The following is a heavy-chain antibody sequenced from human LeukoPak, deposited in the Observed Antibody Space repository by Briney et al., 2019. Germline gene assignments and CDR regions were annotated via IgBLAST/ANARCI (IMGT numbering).Heavy chain of an antibody. D-gene: IGHD3-3*01. Sequence: SSETLSLTCTVSGDSLISNYWSWIRQPPGKGLEWIGYIYHSGNTNYNPSLKSRVTMSVDTSQNQFSLKLSSVTAADTAMYYCARSRVWSEDWGYFDHWGQGTLVTVSS. J-gene: IGHJ4*02. CDR3: ARSRVWSEDWGYFDH. CDR2: IYHSGNT. V-gene: IGHV4-59*01. CDR1: GDSLISNY.